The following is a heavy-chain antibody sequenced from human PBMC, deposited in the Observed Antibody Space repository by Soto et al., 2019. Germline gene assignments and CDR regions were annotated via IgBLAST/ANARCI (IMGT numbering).Heavy chain of an antibody. CDR2: NSYNGIDK. CDR1: GVTFTNHG. V-gene: IGHV3-30*03. CDR3: ASGEGQNGHDTRFDH. J-gene: IGHJ4*02. D-gene: IGHD5-12*01. Sequence: QMHLVESGGGLVQPAMSLRLSCAVSGVTFTNHGIHWVRQAPGKGLEWVADNSYNGIDKWYVDSVKGRFTISRDNFGDKAYLQMNGLRPEDTAVYYCASGEGQNGHDTRFDHWGQGTLVTVSS.